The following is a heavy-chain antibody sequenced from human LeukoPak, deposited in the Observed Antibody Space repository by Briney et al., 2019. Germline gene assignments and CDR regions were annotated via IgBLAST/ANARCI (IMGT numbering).Heavy chain of an antibody. CDR2: IYHSGST. CDR1: GYSISSGYY. J-gene: IGHJ4*02. D-gene: IGHD6-19*01. Sequence: PSETLSLTCTVSGYSISSGYYWGWIRQPPGRGLEWIGSIYHSGSTYYNPSLKSRVTISVDTSKNQFSLKPSSVTAADTAVYYCARGYSSGWPPKDWGQGTLVTVSS. V-gene: IGHV4-38-2*02. CDR3: ARGYSSGWPPKD.